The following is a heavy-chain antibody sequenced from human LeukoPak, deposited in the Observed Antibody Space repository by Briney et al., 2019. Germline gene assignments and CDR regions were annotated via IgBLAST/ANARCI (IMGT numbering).Heavy chain of an antibody. CDR1: ELTFSEYY. V-gene: IGHV3-11*01. CDR3: ARESYCSSTSCYGGDY. Sequence: PRGALRLSCAASELTFSEYYMSWIRQAPGKGLEWVSYISSSGSTIYYADSVKGRFTISRDNAKNSLYLQMNSLRAEDTAVYYCARESYCSSTSCYGGDYWGQGTLVTVSS. D-gene: IGHD2-2*01. CDR2: ISSSGSTI. J-gene: IGHJ4*02.